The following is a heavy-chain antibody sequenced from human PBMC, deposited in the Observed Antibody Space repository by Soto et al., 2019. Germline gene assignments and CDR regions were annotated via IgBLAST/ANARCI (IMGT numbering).Heavy chain of an antibody. CDR2: IKQDGSEK. Sequence: GESPRLSFAASGFTFSSYWMSWDRQAPGKGLEWVANIKQDGSEKYYVDSVKGRFTISRDNAKNSLYLQMNSLRAEDTAMYYCARDRENIVVVGAATLGYYYYMEVWGKGTTVTVSS. D-gene: IGHD2-15*01. V-gene: IGHV3-7*01. CDR1: GFTFSSYW. J-gene: IGHJ6*03. CDR3: ARDRENIVVVGAATLGYYYYMEV.